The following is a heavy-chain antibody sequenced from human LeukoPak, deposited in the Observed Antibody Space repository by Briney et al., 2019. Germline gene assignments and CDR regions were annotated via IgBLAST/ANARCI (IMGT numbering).Heavy chain of an antibody. J-gene: IGHJ4*02. D-gene: IGHD3-22*01. CDR3: ATDRERDPSVYYLV. CDR2: ISDNGSQT. CDR1: GYTFTDYA. Sequence: SCKASGYTFTDYAMSWVRQAPEKGLEWLSTISDNGSQTYYTDSVKGRFTISRDNSRNTVFLQMNSLRAEDSGVYYCATDRERDPSVYYLVGGQGTLITVSS. V-gene: IGHV3-23*01.